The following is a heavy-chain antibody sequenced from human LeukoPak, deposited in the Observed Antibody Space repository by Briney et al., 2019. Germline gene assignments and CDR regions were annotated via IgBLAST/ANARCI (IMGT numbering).Heavy chain of an antibody. Sequence: SETLSLTCTVSGGSVSSGSYYWSWIRQPPGKGLEWIGYIYYSGSTNYNPSLKSRVTISVDTSKNQFSLKLSSVAAADTAVYYCARVPANYYDSSGYYVDYWGQGTLVTVSS. D-gene: IGHD3-22*01. V-gene: IGHV4-61*01. CDR2: IYYSGST. CDR3: ARVPANYYDSSGYYVDY. J-gene: IGHJ4*02. CDR1: GGSVSSGSYY.